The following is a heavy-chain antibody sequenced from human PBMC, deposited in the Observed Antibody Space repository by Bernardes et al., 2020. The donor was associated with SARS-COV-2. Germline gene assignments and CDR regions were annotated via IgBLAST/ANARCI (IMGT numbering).Heavy chain of an antibody. D-gene: IGHD2-15*01. V-gene: IGHV4-39*01. Sequence: SEPLSLTCTVSGGSIRSSSYYWGWLLQPPGKGLEWIGSSYYSGITYYHPSLKRRVTISVDTYKHQFSLMLSSVTVADTAVYYCARHDEAVAVDYWGQGTLVTVSS. CDR3: ARHDEAVAVDY. CDR2: SYYSGIT. CDR1: GGSIRSSSYY. J-gene: IGHJ4*02.